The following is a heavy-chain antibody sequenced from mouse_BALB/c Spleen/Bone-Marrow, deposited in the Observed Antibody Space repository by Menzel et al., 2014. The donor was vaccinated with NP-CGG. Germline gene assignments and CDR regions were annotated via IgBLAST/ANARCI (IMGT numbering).Heavy chain of an antibody. V-gene: IGHV2-9*02. CDR1: GFSLTSYG. CDR2: IWAGGGT. Sequence: QVQLKHSGPGLVAPSQSLSITCTVSGFSLTSYGVHWVRQPPGKGLEWLGVIWAGGGTNYNSALMSRLSINKDNSKSQVFLKMNSLQTDDTAMYYCARDRGRNFYAMDYWGQGTSVTVSS. D-gene: IGHD2-1*01. CDR3: ARDRGRNFYAMDY. J-gene: IGHJ4*01.